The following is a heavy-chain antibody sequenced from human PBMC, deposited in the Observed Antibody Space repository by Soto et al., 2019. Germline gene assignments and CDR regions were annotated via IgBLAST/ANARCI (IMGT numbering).Heavy chain of an antibody. CDR1: GGSISSGGYY. V-gene: IGHV4-31*03. J-gene: IGHJ4*02. Sequence: KASETLSLTCTVSGGSISSGGYYWSWIRQHPGKGLEWIGYIYYSGSTYHNPSLKSRVTISVDTSKNQFSLKLSSVTAADAAVYYCARAGPVMNPAAPFDYWGQGTLVTVSS. CDR3: ARAGPVMNPAAPFDY. CDR2: IYYSGST. D-gene: IGHD2-2*01.